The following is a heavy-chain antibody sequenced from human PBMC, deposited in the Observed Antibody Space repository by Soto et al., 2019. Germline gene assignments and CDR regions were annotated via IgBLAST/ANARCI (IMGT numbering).Heavy chain of an antibody. Sequence: EVQLVQSGGGLVQPGGSLRLSCAVSGFTFSDHYMDWVRQAPGKGLEWVARSRNKPSSYTTEYAASVQGRFTISRDDSENSLYLQMNSLRSEDTAVYYCARGSGTTRDFDYWGQGTLVTVSS. CDR2: SRNKPSSYTT. CDR1: GFTFSDHY. J-gene: IGHJ4*02. D-gene: IGHD1-26*01. V-gene: IGHV3-72*01. CDR3: ARGSGTTRDFDY.